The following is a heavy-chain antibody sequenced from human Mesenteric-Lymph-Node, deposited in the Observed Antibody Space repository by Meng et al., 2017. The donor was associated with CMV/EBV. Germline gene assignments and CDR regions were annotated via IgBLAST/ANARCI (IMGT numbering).Heavy chain of an antibody. CDR2: INSNGSST. D-gene: IGHD2-15*01. Sequence: GESLKISCAGSGFTFSSYWMHWVRQAPGKGLVWVSRINSNGSSTSYADSVKGRFTVSRDNAKNSLYLQMNSLRAEDTAVYYCARDRYSGYCSGSSCQGVYYGMDVWGQGTTVTVSS. J-gene: IGHJ6*02. V-gene: IGHV3-74*01. CDR1: GFTFSSYW. CDR3: ARDRYSGYCSGSSCQGVYYGMDV.